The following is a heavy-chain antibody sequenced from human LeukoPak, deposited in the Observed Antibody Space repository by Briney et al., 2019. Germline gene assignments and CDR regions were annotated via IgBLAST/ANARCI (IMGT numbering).Heavy chain of an antibody. V-gene: IGHV1-18*01. D-gene: IGHD6-19*01. J-gene: IGHJ4*02. CDR2: ISAYNGNT. CDR1: GYTFTSYG. CDR3: ARFAVHRRIAVDGQFGLDY. Sequence: GASVKVSCKASGYTFTSYGISWVRQAPGQGLEWMGWISAYNGNTNYAQKFQGRVTMTRDTSTSTVYMELSSLRSEDTAVYYCARFAVHRRIAVDGQFGLDYWGQGTLVTVSS.